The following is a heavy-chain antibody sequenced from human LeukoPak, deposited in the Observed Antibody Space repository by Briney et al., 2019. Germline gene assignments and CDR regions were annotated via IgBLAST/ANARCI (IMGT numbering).Heavy chain of an antibody. CDR1: GYTFTGYG. J-gene: IGHJ5*02. CDR3: ARATVAGTVNWFDP. CDR2: ISAYNGNT. D-gene: IGHD6-19*01. Sequence: ASVMLSCKASGYTFTGYGISWVRQAPGQGLEWMGWISAYNGNTNFAQKLQGRITMTTDTSTSTAYMELSSLRSEDTAVYYCARATVAGTVNWFDPWGQGTLVTVSS. V-gene: IGHV1-18*01.